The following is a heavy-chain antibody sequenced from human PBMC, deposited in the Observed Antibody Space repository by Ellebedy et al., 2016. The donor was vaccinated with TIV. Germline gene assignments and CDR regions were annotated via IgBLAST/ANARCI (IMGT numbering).Heavy chain of an antibody. D-gene: IGHD3-22*01. CDR1: GFTVSSNY. CDR3: AKPLYYYDSSGYYYVPFDY. J-gene: IGHJ4*02. Sequence: GGSLRLSXAASGFTVSSNYMSWVRQAPGKGLEWVSVIYSGGSTYYADSVKGRFTISRDNSKNTLYLQMNSLRAEDTAVYYCAKPLYYYDSSGYYYVPFDYWGQGTLVTVSS. V-gene: IGHV3-53*01. CDR2: IYSGGST.